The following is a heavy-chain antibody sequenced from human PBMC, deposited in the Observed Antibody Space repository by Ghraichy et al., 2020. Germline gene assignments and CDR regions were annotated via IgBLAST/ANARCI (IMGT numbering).Heavy chain of an antibody. J-gene: IGHJ4*02. CDR2: IKQEGKRS. V-gene: IGHV3-7*03. CDR3: ARGTWYSYVWYEGFDF. CDR1: GFTFSSYW. D-gene: IGHD6-13*01. Sequence: LSLTCAASGFTFSSYWMTWVRQAPGKGLEWVASIKQEGKRSFYGGSVKGRFTISRDNAKNSLYLQMNSLRADDTAVYYCARGTWYSYVWYEGFDFWGQGTLVTVSS.